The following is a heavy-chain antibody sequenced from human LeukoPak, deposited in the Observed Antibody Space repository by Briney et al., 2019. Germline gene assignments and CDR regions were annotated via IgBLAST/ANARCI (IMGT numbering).Heavy chain of an antibody. CDR1: GYTFTNYA. D-gene: IGHD3-22*01. V-gene: IGHV7-4-1*02. CDR2: INTNSGNP. CDR3: ARVVHPYDYESSGLTYDAFDI. Sequence: ASVKVSCKASGYTFTNYAMNWVRQAPGQGLEWMGWINTNSGNPTYAQGFTGRFVFSLDTSVSTAYLQISSLKAEDTAVYYCARVVHPYDYESSGLTYDAFDIWGQGTMVTVS. J-gene: IGHJ3*02.